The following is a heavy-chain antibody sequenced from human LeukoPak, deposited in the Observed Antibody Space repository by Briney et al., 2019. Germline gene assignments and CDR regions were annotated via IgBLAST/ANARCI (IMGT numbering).Heavy chain of an antibody. CDR1: GGSISTFS. CDR2: IYIKST. Sequence: PSETLSLTCTVSGGSISTFSWSWIRQFPGKGLEWIGSIYIKSTNYNPSLKSRVAISVDTSKNHFSLRLDSVTTADTAVYYCARDTTVASGMQYWGQGTLVTVSS. V-gene: IGHV4-59*01. J-gene: IGHJ4*02. D-gene: IGHD6-19*01. CDR3: ARDTTVASGMQY.